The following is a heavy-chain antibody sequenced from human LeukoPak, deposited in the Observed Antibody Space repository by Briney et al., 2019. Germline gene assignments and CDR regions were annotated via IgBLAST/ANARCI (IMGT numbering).Heavy chain of an antibody. D-gene: IGHD4-17*01. Sequence: SETLSLTCTVSGGSISSGDYYWSWIRQPPGKGLEWVGYIYFSGYTYYNPSLRSRVPISIDTSKNRFSLNLNSVTAADTAVYYCTRVANGDYFDFWGQGTLVTVSS. J-gene: IGHJ4*02. CDR3: TRVANGDYFDF. CDR1: GGSISSGDYY. CDR2: IYFSGYT. V-gene: IGHV4-30-4*01.